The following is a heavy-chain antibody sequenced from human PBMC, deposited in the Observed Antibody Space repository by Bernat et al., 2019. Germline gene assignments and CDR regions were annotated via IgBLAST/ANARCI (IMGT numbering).Heavy chain of an antibody. CDR2: SYYRSKWYN. V-gene: IGHV6-1*01. Sequence: QVQLQESGPGLVKPSQTPSLTCAISGERVSTNIAAWNWIRQSPASGLEWLGRSYYRSKWYNDYAVSVKSRITINPDTSKNHFSLPLNSVSPEDTAVSYCARYSTTDGGMDVWGQGTTVTVSS. CDR1: GERVSTNIAA. J-gene: IGHJ6*02. D-gene: IGHD4-11*01. CDR3: ARYSTTDGGMDV.